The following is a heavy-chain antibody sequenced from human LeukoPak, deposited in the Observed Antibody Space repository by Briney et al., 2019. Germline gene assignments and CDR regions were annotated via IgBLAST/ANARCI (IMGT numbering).Heavy chain of an antibody. CDR2: INHSGST. CDR1: GGSFSGYY. CDR3: AREAYYYDSSGYFS. D-gene: IGHD3-22*01. Sequence: SETLSLTCAVYGGSFSGYYWSWFRQPPGKGLEWIGEINHSGSTNYNPSLKSRVTISVDTSKNQFSLKLSSVTAADTAVYYCAREAYYYDSSGYFSWGQGTLVTVSS. J-gene: IGHJ4*02. V-gene: IGHV4-34*01.